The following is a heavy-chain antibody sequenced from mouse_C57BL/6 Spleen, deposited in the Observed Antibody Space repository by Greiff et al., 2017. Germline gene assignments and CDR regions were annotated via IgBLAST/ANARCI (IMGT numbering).Heavy chain of an antibody. CDR1: GYAFSSYW. Sequence: QVHVKQSGAELVKPGASVKISCKASGYAFSSYWMNWVKQRPGKGLEWIGQIYPGDGDTNYNGKFKGKATLTADKSSSTAYMQLSSLTSEDSAVYFCARSGDGYGYFDVWGTGTTVTVSS. CDR3: ARSGDGYGYFDV. D-gene: IGHD2-3*01. J-gene: IGHJ1*03. CDR2: IYPGDGDT. V-gene: IGHV1-80*01.